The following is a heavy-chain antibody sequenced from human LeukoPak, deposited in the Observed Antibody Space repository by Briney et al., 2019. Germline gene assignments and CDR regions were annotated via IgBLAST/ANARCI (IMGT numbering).Heavy chain of an antibody. CDR2: INPHDGST. J-gene: IGHJ4*02. CDR3: APSVRSGGSNYFDY. Sequence: GASVKVSCKASGDSFTKYYMHWVRQAPGQGLEWMGIINPHDGSTTYTQKFQGRLTMTTDTSTSTVNMELSSLRSEDTAVYYCAPSVRSGGSNYFDYWGQGTLVTVSS. D-gene: IGHD2-15*01. CDR1: GDSFTKYY. V-gene: IGHV1-46*01.